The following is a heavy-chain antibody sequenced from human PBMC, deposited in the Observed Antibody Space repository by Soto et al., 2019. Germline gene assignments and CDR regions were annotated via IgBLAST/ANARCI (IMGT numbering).Heavy chain of an antibody. D-gene: IGHD6-19*01. CDR1: GFTFSSYA. CDR3: AKERIRQWLARGYAFDI. V-gene: IGHV3-23*01. Sequence: GGSLRLSCAASGFTFSSYAMSWVRQAPGKGLEWVSAISGSGGSTYYADSVKGRFTISRDNSKNTLYLQMNSLRAEDTAVYYCAKERIRQWLARGYAFDIWGQGTMVTVSS. CDR2: ISGSGGST. J-gene: IGHJ3*02.